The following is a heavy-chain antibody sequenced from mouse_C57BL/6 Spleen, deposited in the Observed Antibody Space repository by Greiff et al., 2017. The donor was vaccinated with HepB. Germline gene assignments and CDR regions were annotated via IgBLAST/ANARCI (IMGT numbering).Heavy chain of an antibody. CDR1: GYSITSGYY. J-gene: IGHJ2*01. CDR2: ISYDGSN. V-gene: IGHV3-6*01. Sequence: EVKLVESGPGLVKPSQSLSLTCSVTGYSITSGYYWNWIRQFPGNKLEWMGYISYDGSNNYNPSLKNRISITRDTSKNQFFLKLNSVTTEDTATYYCAREITTVVDYYFDYWGQGTTLTVSS. D-gene: IGHD1-1*01. CDR3: AREITTVVDYYFDY.